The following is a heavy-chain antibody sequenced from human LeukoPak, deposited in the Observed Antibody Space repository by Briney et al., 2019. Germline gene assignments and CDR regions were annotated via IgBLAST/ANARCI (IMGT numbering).Heavy chain of an antibody. J-gene: IGHJ4*02. Sequence: SETLSLTCIVSGYSISSGYYWGWIRQPPGKGLEWIGNIYHSGITYYNLYNPSLKSRVIISVDTSKNQFSLKLSSVTAADTAVYYCARTPVRSLVRYYDSSGYTGIDYWGQGTLVTVSS. CDR2: IYHSGIT. D-gene: IGHD3-22*01. CDR1: GYSISSGYY. V-gene: IGHV4-38-2*02. CDR3: ARTPVRSLVRYYDSSGYTGIDY.